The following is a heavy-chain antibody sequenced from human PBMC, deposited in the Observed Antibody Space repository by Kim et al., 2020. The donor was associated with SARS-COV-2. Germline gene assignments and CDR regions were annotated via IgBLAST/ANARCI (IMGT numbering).Heavy chain of an antibody. CDR1: GGSISSGGYY. D-gene: IGHD2-15*01. Sequence: SETLSLTCTVSGGSISSGGYYWSWIRQHPGKGLEWIGYIYYSGSTYYNPSLKSRVTISVDTSKNQFSLKLSSVTAADTAVYYCARDRGGLLVGDAFDIWGEGTMVTVSS. J-gene: IGHJ3*02. V-gene: IGHV4-31*03. CDR3: ARDRGGLLVGDAFDI. CDR2: IYYSGST.